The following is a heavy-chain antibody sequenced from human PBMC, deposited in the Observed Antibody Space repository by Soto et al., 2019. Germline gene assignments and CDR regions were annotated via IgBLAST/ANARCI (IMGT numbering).Heavy chain of an antibody. CDR3: TTTKPNHDYGDYVYY. V-gene: IGHV3-15*01. CDR2: IKSKTDGGTT. D-gene: IGHD4-17*01. Sequence: GGSLRLSCAASGFTFSNAWMSWVRQAPGKGLEWVGRIKSKTDGGTTDYAAPVKGRFTISRDDSKNTLYLQMNSLKTEDTAVYYCTTTKPNHDYGDYVYYWGQGTLVTVSS. J-gene: IGHJ4*02. CDR1: GFTFSNAW.